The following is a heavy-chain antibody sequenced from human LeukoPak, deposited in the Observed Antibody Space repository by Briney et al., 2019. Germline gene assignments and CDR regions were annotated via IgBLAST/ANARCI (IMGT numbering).Heavy chain of an antibody. V-gene: IGHV7-4-1*02. CDR3: VRDVGNYDSRGYYLGWFDA. D-gene: IGHD3-22*01. CDR2: TDRNTGNP. CDR1: VYTFRNYA. J-gene: IGHJ5*02. Sequence: ASVKVSCMASVYTFRNYAIYWVRQAPGEGLEWMGCTDRNTGNPTYSQGFSRRFVFSLDTSVTTAYLQIRSLKAEDTAVYYCVRDVGNYDSRGYYLGWFDAWGQGTLVTVFS.